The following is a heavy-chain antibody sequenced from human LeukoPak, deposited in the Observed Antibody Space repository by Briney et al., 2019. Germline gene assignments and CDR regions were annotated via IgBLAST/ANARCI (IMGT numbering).Heavy chain of an antibody. J-gene: IGHJ4*02. CDR3: ARHVGYSSGPLYYFDY. V-gene: IGHV5-51*01. CDR2: IYPGDSDT. D-gene: IGHD6-19*01. CDR1: GYSFTSYW. Sequence: GESLKISCKGSGYSFTSYWIGWVRQMPGKGLEWMGIIYPGDSDTRYSPSFQGQVTISADKSISTAYLQWSSLKASDTAMYYCARHVGYSSGPLYYFDYWGQGTLVTVSS.